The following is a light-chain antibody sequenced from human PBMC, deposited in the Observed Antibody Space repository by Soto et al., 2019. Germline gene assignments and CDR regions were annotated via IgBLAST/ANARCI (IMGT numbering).Light chain of an antibody. J-gene: IGKJ2*01. CDR3: QHYANLPYT. CDR1: NDIKNY. CDR2: DAS. Sequence: DIQMTQSPSSLSASVGDRVTITCQASNDIKNYLNWYQQKPGSAPKLLIYDASYLEIGVPSRFSGDGVATYFSLTISSLQPEDVATYYCQHYANLPYTFGQGTKLEIK. V-gene: IGKV1-33*01.